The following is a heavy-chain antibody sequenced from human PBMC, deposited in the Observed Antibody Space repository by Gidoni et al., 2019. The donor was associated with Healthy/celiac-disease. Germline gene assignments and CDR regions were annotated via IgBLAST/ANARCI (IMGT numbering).Heavy chain of an antibody. CDR3: AREGDSSGWKNYYYYYGMDV. V-gene: IGHV1-18*04. J-gene: IGHJ6*02. CDR2: ISAYNGNT. CDR1: GYTFTSYG. Sequence: QVQLVQSGAEVKKPGASVKVSCKASGYTFTSYGISWVRQAPGQGLEWMGWISAYNGNTNYAQKLQGRVTMTTDTSTSTAYMELRSLRSDDTAVYYCAREGDSSGWKNYYYYYGMDVWGQGTTVTVSS. D-gene: IGHD6-19*01.